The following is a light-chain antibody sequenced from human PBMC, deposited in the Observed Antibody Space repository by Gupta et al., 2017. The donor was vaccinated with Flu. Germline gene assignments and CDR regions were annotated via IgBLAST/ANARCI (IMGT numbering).Light chain of an antibody. CDR3: QQNQSTWLT. CDR2: VAS. CDR1: QIISTY. V-gene: IGKV1-39*01. Sequence: PSALSASVGDRVTITCRTSQIISTYLDWYQQKPGKAPKLLIYVASRLQSGVPSRFRGSGSGTDFTLTISSLQLEDFATYYCQQNQSTWLTFGGGTKVEI. J-gene: IGKJ4*01.